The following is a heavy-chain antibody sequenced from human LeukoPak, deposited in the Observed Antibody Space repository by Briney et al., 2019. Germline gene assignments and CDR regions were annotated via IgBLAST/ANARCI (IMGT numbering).Heavy chain of an antibody. D-gene: IGHD3-22*01. CDR1: GFTFSSDA. J-gene: IGHJ4*02. V-gene: IGHV3-23*01. CDR2: ISGSGGTT. CDR3: AKASYYYDSSGYYRLGYFNY. Sequence: GASLRLSCAASGFTFSSDAISWVRQAPGKGLEWVSGISGSGGTTYYADSVKGRFTISRDNSKNTLYLQMNTLRAEDTAVYYCAKASYYYDSSGYYRLGYFNYWGQGTLVTVSP.